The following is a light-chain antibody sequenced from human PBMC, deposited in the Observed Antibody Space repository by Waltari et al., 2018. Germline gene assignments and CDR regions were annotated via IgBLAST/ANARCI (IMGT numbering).Light chain of an antibody. J-gene: IGLJ1*01. CDR3: CSYAGSSTFYV. CDR2: EVS. CDR1: SSDVGSYNL. Sequence: QSALTQPASVSGSPGQSITISCTGTSSDVGSYNLFSVYQQHPGKAPKLMIYEVSKRPSGVSNRFSGSKSGNTASLTISGLQAEDEADYYCCSYAGSSTFYVFGTGTKVTVL. V-gene: IGLV2-23*02.